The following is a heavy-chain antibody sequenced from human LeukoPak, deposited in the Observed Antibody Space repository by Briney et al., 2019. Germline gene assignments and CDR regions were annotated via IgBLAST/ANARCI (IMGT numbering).Heavy chain of an antibody. V-gene: IGHV3-53*01. J-gene: IGHJ4*02. CDR3: ARSAYDSSGYPSYYFHY. CDR2: IYSGGST. Sequence: GGSLRLSCAASGFTVTTNCMSWVRQAPGKGLEWVSVIYSGGSTYYADSVKGRFTISRDNSNNTLYLQMNSLRAEDTAVYYCARSAYDSSGYPSYYFHYWGQGTLVTVSS. CDR1: GFTVTTNC. D-gene: IGHD3-22*01.